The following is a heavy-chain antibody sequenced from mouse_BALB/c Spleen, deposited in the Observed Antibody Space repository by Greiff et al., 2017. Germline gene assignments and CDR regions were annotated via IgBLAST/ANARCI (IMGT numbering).Heavy chain of an antibody. V-gene: IGHV5-17*02. CDR1: GFTFSSFG. CDR3: ARGNYVDY. J-gene: IGHJ2*01. Sequence: EVQLQESGGGLVQPGGSRKLSCAASGFTFSSFGMHWVRQAPEKGLEWVAYISSGSSTIYYADTVKGRFTISRDNPKNTLFLQMTSLRSEDTAMYYCARGNYVDYWGQGTTLTVSS. CDR2: ISSGSSTI.